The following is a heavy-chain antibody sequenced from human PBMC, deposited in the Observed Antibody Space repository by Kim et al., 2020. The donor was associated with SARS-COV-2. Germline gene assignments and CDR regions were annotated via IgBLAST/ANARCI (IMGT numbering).Heavy chain of an antibody. CDR2: ISYDAKNE. V-gene: IGHV3-30*18. D-gene: IGHD2-2*02. J-gene: IGHJ4*01. CDR1: GFTFSTYV. Sequence: GGSLRLSCAASGFTFSTYVMHWVRQAPGKGLDWVSVISYDAKNEFYADSVKGRFTISRDNSKNTLYLQMNGLRGEDTAVYYCAKDHRREYLAWFFDSCG. CDR3: AKDHRREYLAWFFDS.